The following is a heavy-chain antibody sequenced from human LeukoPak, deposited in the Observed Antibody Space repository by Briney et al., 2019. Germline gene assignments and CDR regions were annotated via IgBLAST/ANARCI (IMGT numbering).Heavy chain of an antibody. V-gene: IGHV3-30*18. CDR2: ISYDGSNK. Sequence: GGSLRLSCAASGFTFSSYGMHWVRQAPGKGLEWVAVISYDGSNKYYADSVKGRFTISRDNSKNTLYLQMNSMRAEDTAVYYCAKVPPRYCSGGSCYWFDPWGQGTLVTVSS. CDR1: GFTFSSYG. CDR3: AKVPPRYCSGGSCYWFDP. D-gene: IGHD2-15*01. J-gene: IGHJ5*02.